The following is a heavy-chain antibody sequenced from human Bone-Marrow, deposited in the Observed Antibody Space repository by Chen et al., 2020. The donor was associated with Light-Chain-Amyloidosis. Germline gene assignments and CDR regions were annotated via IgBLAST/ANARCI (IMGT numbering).Heavy chain of an antibody. J-gene: IGHJ4*02. D-gene: IGHD5-12*01. CDR1: GFTFSLYG. CDR3: ATTKGRWLPSY. CDR2: ITGGCTSI. Sequence: EVPLVESGGGLVKPGGSLRLSCAASGFTFSLYGMHWVRQAPGKGLEWVPSITGGCTSINYADSVRGRFTISGDNARNSLYLQMNSLRAEDTAVYYCATTKGRWLPSYWGQGTLVTVSS. V-gene: IGHV3-21*01.